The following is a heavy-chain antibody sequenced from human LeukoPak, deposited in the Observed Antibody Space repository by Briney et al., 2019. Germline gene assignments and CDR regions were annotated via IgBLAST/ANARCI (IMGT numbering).Heavy chain of an antibody. J-gene: IGHJ4*02. CDR3: ARDLYGGTSATFDY. Sequence: ASVKVSCKASGYIFTGYYMHWVGQAPGQGLEWMGWINPNSGGTYYAQKFQGRVTMTSDTSISTAYMELSRLRSDNTAVYYCARDLYGGTSATFDYWGQGTLVTVSS. CDR2: INPNSGGT. CDR1: GYIFTGYY. D-gene: IGHD4-23*01. V-gene: IGHV1-2*02.